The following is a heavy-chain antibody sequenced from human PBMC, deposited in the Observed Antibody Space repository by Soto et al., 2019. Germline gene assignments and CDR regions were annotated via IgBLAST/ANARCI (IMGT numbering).Heavy chain of an antibody. V-gene: IGHV4-34*01. Sequence: SETLSLTCAVYGGPFSGYYWSWIRQPPGKGLEWIGEINHSGSTNYNPSLKSRVTISVDTSKNQFSLKLSSVTAADTAVYYCARVRRYCSGGSCYHRPFDYWGQGTLVTVSS. CDR1: GGPFSGYY. J-gene: IGHJ4*02. CDR3: ARVRRYCSGGSCYHRPFDY. CDR2: INHSGST. D-gene: IGHD2-15*01.